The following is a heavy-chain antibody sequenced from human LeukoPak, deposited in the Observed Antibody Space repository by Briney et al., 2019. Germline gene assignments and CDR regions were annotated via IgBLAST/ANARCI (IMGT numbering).Heavy chain of an antibody. CDR1: GFTFSSNW. CDR3: ARDSYGMDV. Sequence: GGSLRLSCAASGFTFSSNWMHWVRQAPGKGLVWVSRSNEDGSTTNYADSVKGRFTISRDNAKNTLYLQMNSLTAEDTAVYYCARDSYGMDVWGQGTTVTVFS. CDR2: SNEDGSTT. V-gene: IGHV3-74*01. J-gene: IGHJ6*02.